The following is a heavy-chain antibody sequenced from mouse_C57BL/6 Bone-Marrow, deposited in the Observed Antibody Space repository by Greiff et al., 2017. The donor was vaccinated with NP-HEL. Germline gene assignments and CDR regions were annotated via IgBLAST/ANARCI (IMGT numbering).Heavy chain of an antibody. D-gene: IGHD4-1*02. V-gene: IGHV14-2*01. CDR1: GFNIKDYY. CDR3: ARANWGGAWFAY. CDR2: IDPEDGET. J-gene: IGHJ3*01. Sequence: EVQLQQSGAELVKPGASVKLSCTASGFNIKDYYMHWVKQRPEQGLEWIGRIDPEDGETNYAPKFQGKATLTADTSSNPSYLQLSSLTSEDTAVYYCARANWGGAWFAYWGQGTLVTVSA.